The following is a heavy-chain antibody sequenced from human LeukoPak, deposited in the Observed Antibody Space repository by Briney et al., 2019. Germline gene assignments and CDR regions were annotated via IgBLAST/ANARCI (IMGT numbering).Heavy chain of an antibody. CDR3: ARLRGYSYDDDAFDI. D-gene: IGHD5-18*01. CDR2: INHSGST. V-gene: IGHV4-34*01. CDR1: GGSISSYY. J-gene: IGHJ3*02. Sequence: KPSETLSLTCTVSGGSISSYYWSWIRQPPGKGLEWIGEINHSGSTNYNPSLKSRVTISVDTSKNQFSLKLSSVTAADTAVYYCARLRGYSYDDDAFDIWGQGTMVTVSS.